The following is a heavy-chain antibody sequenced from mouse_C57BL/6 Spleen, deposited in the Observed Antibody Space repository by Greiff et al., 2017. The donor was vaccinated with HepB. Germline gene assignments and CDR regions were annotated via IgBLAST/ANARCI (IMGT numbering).Heavy chain of an antibody. V-gene: IGHV1-54*01. CDR3: ASITTVGAY. J-gene: IGHJ3*01. D-gene: IGHD1-1*01. CDR2: INPGSGGT. Sequence: QVQLQQSGAELVRPGTSVKVSCKASGYAFTNYLIEWVKQRPGQGLEWIGVINPGSGGTNYNEKFKGKATLTADKSSSTAYMQLSSLTSEDSAVYFCASITTVGAYWGQGTLVTVSA. CDR1: GYAFTNYL.